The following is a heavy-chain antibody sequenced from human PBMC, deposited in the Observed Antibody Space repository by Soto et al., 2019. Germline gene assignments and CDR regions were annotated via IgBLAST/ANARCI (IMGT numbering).Heavy chain of an antibody. CDR2: ISDDGSNK. CDR1: GLTVSKYG. V-gene: IGHV3-30*18. CDR3: AKEGGLRTESPLYYYGMGV. Sequence: XECLRLSCASSGLTVSKYGMHWVRQAPGKGLEWVAVISDDGSNKYYADYVKGRLTISRDKSKNTLYLQMNSLRLEDTAVYYCAKEGGLRTESPLYYYGMGVWGQGTTVTV. D-gene: IGHD3-16*01. J-gene: IGHJ6*02.